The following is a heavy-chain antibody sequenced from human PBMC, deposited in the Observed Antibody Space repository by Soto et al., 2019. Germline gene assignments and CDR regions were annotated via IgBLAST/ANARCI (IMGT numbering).Heavy chain of an antibody. CDR3: VACTCCRGGYDHGNYYYRMNV. Sequence: QITLKESGPTLVKPTETLTLTCTFSGFSFSSIGVGVGWIRQPPGKALEWLALIYWNDDRRYSPSLKSRLTITKDTSKNQVVLIMTNMDPVDTVTYYCVACTCCRGGYDHGNYYYRMNVWGQGTTVTVSS. V-gene: IGHV2-5*04. CDR2: IYWNDDR. J-gene: IGHJ6*02. CDR1: GFSFSSIGVG. D-gene: IGHD2-15*01.